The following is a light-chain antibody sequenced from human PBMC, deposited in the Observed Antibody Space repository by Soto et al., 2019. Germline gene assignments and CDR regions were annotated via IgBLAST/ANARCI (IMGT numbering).Light chain of an antibody. CDR1: SRDIGSYNR. CDR2: DVS. Sequence: LAQAPFVAGAPWQAVAISCIGTSRDIGSYNRVSWYQQSPGTAPKLMIYDVSNRPSGVPDRFSGSKSGSSASLTISGLQAGDEADYYCSSFTTSNTYVFGTGTKVTVL. V-gene: IGLV2-18*02. J-gene: IGLJ1*01. CDR3: SSFTTSNTYV.